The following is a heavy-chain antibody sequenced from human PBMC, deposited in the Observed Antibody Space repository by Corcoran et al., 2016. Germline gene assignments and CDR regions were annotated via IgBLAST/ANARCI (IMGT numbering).Heavy chain of an antibody. CDR3: AKGGGGQCSVCSFTI. Sequence: QVQLVESGGGVVQPGRSLRLSCAASGFTFITYGMHWVRQAPGKGLEWVTVISYDGSNTAYAVSVKGRFTIYSDNSKNTLSLQMNSLGIADTAMYFGAKGGGGQCSVCSFTIWGQCTVVSVSS. J-gene: IGHJ3*02. D-gene: IGHD2-8*01. CDR1: GFTFITYG. CDR2: ISYDGSNT. V-gene: IGHV3-30*18.